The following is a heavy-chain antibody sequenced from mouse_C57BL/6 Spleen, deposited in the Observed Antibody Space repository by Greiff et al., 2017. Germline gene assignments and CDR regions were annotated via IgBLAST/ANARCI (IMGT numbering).Heavy chain of an antibody. CDR1: GFSFNTYA. V-gene: IGHV10-1*01. CDR2: IRSKSNNYAT. Sequence: GGGLVQPKGSLKLSCAASGFSFNTYAMNWVRQAPGKGLEWVARIRSKSNNYATYYADSVKDRFTISRDVSESMLYLQMNNLKTEDTAMYCCVRQGCYYGLDYWGQGTSVTVSS. J-gene: IGHJ4*01. CDR3: VRQGCYYGLDY.